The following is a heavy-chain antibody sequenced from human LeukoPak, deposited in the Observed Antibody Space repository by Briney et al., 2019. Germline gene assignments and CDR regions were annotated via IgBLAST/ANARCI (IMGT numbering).Heavy chain of an antibody. Sequence: GGSLRLSCAASGFKFSSNWMSWVRQAPPKGLDWVANIKQEGSEKYYVDSVKGRFTISRDNAKNSLYLQMNSLRAEDTAVYYCAREGPSVPPYYWGQGTLVTVSS. J-gene: IGHJ4*02. CDR2: IKQEGSEK. CDR3: AREGPSVPPYY. D-gene: IGHD3-10*01. CDR1: GFKFSSNW. V-gene: IGHV3-7*01.